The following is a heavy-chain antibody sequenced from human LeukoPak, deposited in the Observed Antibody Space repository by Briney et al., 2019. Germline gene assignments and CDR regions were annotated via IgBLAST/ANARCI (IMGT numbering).Heavy chain of an antibody. CDR2: TSSSSSTI. D-gene: IGHD3-10*02. J-gene: IGHJ4*02. CDR1: GFTFSSYS. Sequence: PGGSLRLSCAASGFTFSSYSMNWVRQAPGKGLEWVSYTSSSSSTIYYADSVKGRFTISRDNAKNSLYLQMNSLRAEDTAVYYCARVVFGEGDDYWGQGTLVTVSS. V-gene: IGHV3-48*01. CDR3: ARVVFGEGDDY.